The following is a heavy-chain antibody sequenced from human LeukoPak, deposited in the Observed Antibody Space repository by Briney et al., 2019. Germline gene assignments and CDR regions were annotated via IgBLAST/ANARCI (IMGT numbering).Heavy chain of an antibody. V-gene: IGHV4-30-2*01. Sequence: SQTLSLTCAVSGGSTSSGGYSWSWIRQPPGKGLEWVGYIYHSGSTYYNPSLKSRVTTSVDRSKNQFSLKLSSVTAADTAVYYCARGSGSVYYDSRGHWYFDLWGCGTLVTVSS. D-gene: IGHD3-22*01. CDR3: ARGSGSVYYDSRGHWYFDL. CDR1: GGSTSSGGYS. CDR2: IYHSGST. J-gene: IGHJ2*01.